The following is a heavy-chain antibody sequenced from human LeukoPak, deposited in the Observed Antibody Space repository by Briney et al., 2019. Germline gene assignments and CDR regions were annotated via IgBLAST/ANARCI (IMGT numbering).Heavy chain of an antibody. CDR3: ARCRGFYYGMDV. CDR1: GGSISSYY. Sequence: SETLSLTCTVSGGSISSYYWSWIRQPPGKGLEWIGYIYYSGSTNYNPSLKSRVTISVDTSKNQFSLKLSSVTAADTAVYYCARCRGFYYGMDVWGQGTTVTVSS. J-gene: IGHJ6*02. V-gene: IGHV4-59*01. CDR2: IYYSGST.